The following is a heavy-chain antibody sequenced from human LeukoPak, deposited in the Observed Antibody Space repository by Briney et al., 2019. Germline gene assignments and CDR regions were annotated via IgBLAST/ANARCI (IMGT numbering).Heavy chain of an antibody. D-gene: IGHD3-10*01. CDR3: ARTLPDSGLSY. V-gene: IGHV1-46*01. CDR2: INPSGDST. Sequence: ASVKVSCKASGYTFTIYYMHWVRQAPGQGLEWMGIINPSGDSTNYAQKFQGRVTMTTDTSTSTVYMELSSLRSEDTAVYYCARTLPDSGLSYWGQGTLVTVSS. J-gene: IGHJ4*02. CDR1: GYTFTIYY.